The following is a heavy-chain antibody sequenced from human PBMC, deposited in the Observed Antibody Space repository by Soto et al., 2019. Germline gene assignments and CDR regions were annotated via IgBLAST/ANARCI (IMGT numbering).Heavy chain of an antibody. J-gene: IGHJ4*02. CDR2: ISYDGSNK. Sequence: GGSLRLSCAASGFTFSSYAMHWVRQAPGKGLEWVAVISYDGSNKYYADSVKGRFTISRDNSKNTLYLQMNSLRAEDTAVYYCARAVVVVAATSIDYWGQGTLVTVSS. CDR3: ARAVVVVAATSIDY. D-gene: IGHD2-15*01. V-gene: IGHV3-30-3*01. CDR1: GFTFSSYA.